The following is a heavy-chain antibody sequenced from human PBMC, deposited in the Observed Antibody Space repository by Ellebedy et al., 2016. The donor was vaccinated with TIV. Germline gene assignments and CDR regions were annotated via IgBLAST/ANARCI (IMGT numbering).Heavy chain of an antibody. CDR1: GGSITYYY. Sequence: SETLSLTCTVSGGSITYYYWNWIRQPPGKGLEWIGYFYYSGSTNYNPSLKSRVSMSLDTSKNQFSLTLRSVTAADTVLYYCARGRYYEDLMGPWTPFDLWGQGTMVTVSS. V-gene: IGHV4-59*01. CDR2: FYYSGST. CDR3: ARGRYYEDLMGPWTPFDL. J-gene: IGHJ3*01. D-gene: IGHD3-10*01.